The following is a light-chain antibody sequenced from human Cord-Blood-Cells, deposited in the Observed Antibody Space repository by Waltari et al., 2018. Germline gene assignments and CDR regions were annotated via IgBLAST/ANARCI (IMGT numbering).Light chain of an antibody. CDR1: SSDVGGYNY. CDR3: ISYTSSSTWV. CDR2: EVS. Sequence: QSALTQPASVSGSPGQSITISCTGTSSDVGGYNYVSWYQQHPGKAPKLMIYEVSNRHSGVANRFSSSKAGNTASLTIAGLQAEDEADYYCISYTSSSTWVFGGGTKLTVL. J-gene: IGLJ3*02. V-gene: IGLV2-14*01.